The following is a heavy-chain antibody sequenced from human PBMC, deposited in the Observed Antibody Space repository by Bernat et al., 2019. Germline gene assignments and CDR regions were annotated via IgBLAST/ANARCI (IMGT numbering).Heavy chain of an antibody. J-gene: IGHJ6*02. Sequence: EVQLVDSGGGLVQPGGSLRLSCAASGFTFSSYTMNWVRQAPGKGLEWVSYISGSSSTIYYADSVKGRFTISRDNAKNSLYLQMNSLRDEDTAVYYCARKGAARWGMDVWGQGTTVTVSS. D-gene: IGHD6-6*01. CDR3: ARKGAARWGMDV. CDR2: ISGSSSTI. V-gene: IGHV3-48*02. CDR1: GFTFSSYT.